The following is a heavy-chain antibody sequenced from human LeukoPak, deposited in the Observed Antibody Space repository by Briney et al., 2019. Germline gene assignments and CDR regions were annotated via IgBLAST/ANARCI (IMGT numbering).Heavy chain of an antibody. Sequence: KPSETLPLTCAVYGGSFSGYYWSWIRQPPGKGLEWIGEINHSGSTNYNPSLKSRVTISVDTSKNQFSLKLSSVTAADTAVYYCARDQRTYYYGSGSYYRRAFDIWGQGTMVTVSS. CDR2: INHSGST. V-gene: IGHV4-34*01. CDR3: ARDQRTYYYGSGSYYRRAFDI. D-gene: IGHD3-10*01. CDR1: GGSFSGYY. J-gene: IGHJ3*02.